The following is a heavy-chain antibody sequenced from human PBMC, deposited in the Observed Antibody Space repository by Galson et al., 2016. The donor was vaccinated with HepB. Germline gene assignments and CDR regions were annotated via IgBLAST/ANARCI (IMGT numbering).Heavy chain of an antibody. CDR3: HVWFGESRYGLDS. V-gene: IGHV3-74*01. J-gene: IGHJ4*02. CDR2: ISSDGSKT. Sequence: SLRLSCAASGFTSSSYWMHWARQAPGKGLVWVSRISSDGSKTTYADSVKGRFTISRDNAKNTLSLQMNSPRVEDTAVYYCHVWFGESRYGLDSWGQGTLVTVSS. CDR1: GFTSSSYW. D-gene: IGHD3-10*01.